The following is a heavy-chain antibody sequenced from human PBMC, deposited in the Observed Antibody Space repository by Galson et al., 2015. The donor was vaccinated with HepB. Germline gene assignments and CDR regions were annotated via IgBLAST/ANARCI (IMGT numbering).Heavy chain of an antibody. J-gene: IGHJ4*02. D-gene: IGHD3-3*01. CDR3: AKDLYDFPFHYYFDY. CDR2: IRGSGGRT. Sequence: SLRLSCAASGFTFSSSTMSWVRQAPGKGLEWVSGIRGSGGRTYYADSVKGRFTISRDNSKNTLFLQMNSLKTEDSAVYYCAKDLYDFPFHYYFDYWGQGTLVTVSS. CDR1: GFTFSSST. V-gene: IGHV3-23*01.